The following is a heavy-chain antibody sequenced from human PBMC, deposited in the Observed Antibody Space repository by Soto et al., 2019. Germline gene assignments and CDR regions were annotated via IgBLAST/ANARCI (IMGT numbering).Heavy chain of an antibody. D-gene: IGHD1-26*01. CDR2: IIPIFGTA. CDR3: ARGAIGASSVADIMNPAKQYYTMDV. CDR1: GVTFNSYA. Sequence: VKVSCTASGVTFNSYAISWVRQAPGQGRDCGGLIIPIFGTANYAQKFQGRVTITADESTSTAYMELSSLTSEDTAVYYCARGAIGASSVADIMNPAKQYYTMDVWGQGTTVTVYS. J-gene: IGHJ6*01. V-gene: IGHV1-69*13.